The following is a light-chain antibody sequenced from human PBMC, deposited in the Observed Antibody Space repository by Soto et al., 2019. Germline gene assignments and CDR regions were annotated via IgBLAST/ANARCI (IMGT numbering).Light chain of an antibody. CDR3: QEYNDNWT. J-gene: IGKJ1*01. V-gene: IGKV1-5*03. CDR2: KAS. Sequence: DIQITQSPSTLSASVGDRVTITCRASQTISSWLAWYQQKPGKAPKLLIYKASTLQSGVPSRFSGSGSGTEFTLAISSLKPDDSATYYCQEYNDNWTFGQGTKVDIK. CDR1: QTISSW.